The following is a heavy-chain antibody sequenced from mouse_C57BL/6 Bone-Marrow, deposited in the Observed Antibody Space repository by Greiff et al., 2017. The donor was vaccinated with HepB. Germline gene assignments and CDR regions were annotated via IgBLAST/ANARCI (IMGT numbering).Heavy chain of an antibody. V-gene: IGHV1-4*01. J-gene: IGHJ4*01. CDR1: GYTFTSYT. D-gene: IGHD1-1*01. CDR3: ERRIITTDYAMDY. Sequence: QVQLQQSGAELARPGASVKMSCKASGYTFTSYTMHWVKQRPGQGLEWIGYINPSSGYTKYNQKFKDKATLTADKSSSTAYMQLSSLTSEDSAVYYCERRIITTDYAMDYWGQGTSVTVSS. CDR2: INPSSGYT.